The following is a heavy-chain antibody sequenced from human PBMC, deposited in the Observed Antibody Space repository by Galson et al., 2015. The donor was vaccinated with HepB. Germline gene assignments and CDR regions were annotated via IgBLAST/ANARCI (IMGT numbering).Heavy chain of an antibody. CDR2: ISYDGSNK. D-gene: IGHD4-17*01. CDR1: GFTFSSYA. J-gene: IGHJ4*02. CDR3: ARVSGYGDPNGRDFDY. V-gene: IGHV3-30-3*01. Sequence: SLRLSCAASGFTFSSYAMHWVRQAPGKGLEWVAVISYDGSNKYYADSVKGRFTISRDNSKNTLYLQMNSLRAEDTAVYYCARVSGYGDPNGRDFDYWGQGTLVTVSS.